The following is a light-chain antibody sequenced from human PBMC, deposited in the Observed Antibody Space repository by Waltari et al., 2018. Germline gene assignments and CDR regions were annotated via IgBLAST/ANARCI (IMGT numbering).Light chain of an antibody. CDR2: DAS. J-gene: IGKJ4*01. CDR1: QSVSSY. CDR3: QQRSNWPLT. V-gene: IGKV3-11*01. Sequence: EIVLTQSPATLSLSPGERATLSCRASQSVSSYLSWYQQKHRQPPRLLIYDASTRATGIPARFSGSGYGTDFTLTISSLEPEDFAVYYCQQRSNWPLTFGGGTKVEIK.